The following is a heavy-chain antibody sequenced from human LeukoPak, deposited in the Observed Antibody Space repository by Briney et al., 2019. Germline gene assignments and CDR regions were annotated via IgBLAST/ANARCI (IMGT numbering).Heavy chain of an antibody. Sequence: SETMPLTCAVYGGSFSGYYWSWIRQPPGKGLEWIGEINHSGSTNYNPSLKSRVTISVDTSKNQFSLKLSSVTAADTAVYYCARGLVAVAGRGGYGYWGQGTLVTVSS. CDR2: INHSGST. J-gene: IGHJ4*02. CDR1: GGSFSGYY. V-gene: IGHV4-34*01. D-gene: IGHD6-19*01. CDR3: ARGLVAVAGRGGYGY.